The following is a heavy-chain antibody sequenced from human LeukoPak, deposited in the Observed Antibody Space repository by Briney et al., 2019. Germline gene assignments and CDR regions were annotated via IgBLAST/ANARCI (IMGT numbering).Heavy chain of an antibody. Sequence: ASVKVSCKASGGTFSSYAISWVRQAPGQGLEWMGWINTNTGNPTYAQGFTGRFVFSLDTSVSTAYLQISSLKAEDTAVYYCATLAVAGNEDFDYWGQGTLVTVSS. CDR1: GGTFSSYA. CDR2: INTNTGNP. D-gene: IGHD6-19*01. V-gene: IGHV7-4-1*02. CDR3: ATLAVAGNEDFDY. J-gene: IGHJ4*02.